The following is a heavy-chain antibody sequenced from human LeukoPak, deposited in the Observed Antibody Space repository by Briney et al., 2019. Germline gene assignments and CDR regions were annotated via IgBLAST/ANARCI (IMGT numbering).Heavy chain of an antibody. Sequence: PSETLSLTCAVYGGSFSGYYWSWIRQPPGKGLEWIGEINHSGSTNYNPSLKSRVTISVDTSKNQFSLKLSSVTAADTAVYYCASRDTAMVPVDYWGQGTLVTVSS. CDR2: INHSGST. CDR3: ASRDTAMVPVDY. CDR1: GGSFSGYY. V-gene: IGHV4-34*01. J-gene: IGHJ4*02. D-gene: IGHD5-18*01.